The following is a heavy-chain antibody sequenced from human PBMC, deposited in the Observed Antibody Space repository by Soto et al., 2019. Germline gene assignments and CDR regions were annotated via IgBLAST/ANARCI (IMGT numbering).Heavy chain of an antibody. J-gene: IGHJ4*02. CDR1: GFTFSSYA. D-gene: IGHD3-16*01. CDR2: MSYDGSNK. CDR3: ARAGGAY. V-gene: IGHV3-30-3*01. Sequence: QVQLVESGGGVVQPGRSLRLSCAASGFTFSSYAMHWVRRAPGKGLEWMAVMSYDGSNKYYADSVKGRFTISRDHSKNTLYLQMNSLRPEDTTLYYCARAGGAYWGQGTLVIVSS.